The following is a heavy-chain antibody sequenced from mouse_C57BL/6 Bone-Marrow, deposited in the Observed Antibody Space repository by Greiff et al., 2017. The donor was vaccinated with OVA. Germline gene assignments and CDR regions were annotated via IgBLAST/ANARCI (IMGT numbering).Heavy chain of an antibody. Sequence: EVMLVESGGGLVQPGGSLKLSCAASGFTFSDYYMYWVRQTPEKRLEWVAYISNGGGSTYYPDTVKGRFTISRDNAKNTLYLQMSRLKSEDTAMYYCARRGSYGSRSYAMDYWGQGTSVTVSS. D-gene: IGHD1-1*01. J-gene: IGHJ4*01. CDR2: ISNGGGST. V-gene: IGHV5-12*01. CDR3: ARRGSYGSRSYAMDY. CDR1: GFTFSDYY.